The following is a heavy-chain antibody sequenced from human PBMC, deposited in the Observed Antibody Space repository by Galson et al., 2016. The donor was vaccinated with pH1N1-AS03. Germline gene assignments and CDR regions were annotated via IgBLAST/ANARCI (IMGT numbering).Heavy chain of an antibody. J-gene: IGHJ5*02. CDR2: IYWNDDE. CDR3: AHGILSNNDFWGGPFNWFDP. V-gene: IGHV2-5*01. Sequence: PELVKPTQSLTLTCTFSGFSLRTRGVGVGWIRQSPGEDLEWLELIYWNDDERYNPSLNNLLTIAKDASKNQVVLTMTNMDPVDTATYHCAHGILSNNDFWGGPFNWFDPWGQGILVTVS. CDR1: GFSLRTRGVG. D-gene: IGHD3-3*01.